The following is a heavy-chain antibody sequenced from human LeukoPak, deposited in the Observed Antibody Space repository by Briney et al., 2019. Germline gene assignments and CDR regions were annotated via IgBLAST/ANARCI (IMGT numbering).Heavy chain of an antibody. CDR1: GFTFNNYA. Sequence: PGGSLRLSCAASGFTFNNYAMNWVRQAPGEGLEWVSAISVSGGSTYYADSVKGRFTISRDNSKNTLFLQMSSLRAEDTALYYCAKGSVYGDYYFDYWGQGTLVTVSS. CDR3: AKGSVYGDYYFDY. D-gene: IGHD4-17*01. J-gene: IGHJ4*02. V-gene: IGHV3-23*01. CDR2: ISVSGGST.